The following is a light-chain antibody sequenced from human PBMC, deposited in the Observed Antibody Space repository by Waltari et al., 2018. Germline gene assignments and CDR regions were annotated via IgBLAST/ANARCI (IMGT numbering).Light chain of an antibody. CDR2: DVN. CDR1: SSDVGGYNY. V-gene: IGLV2-14*01. J-gene: IGLJ3*02. Sequence: QSALTQPASVSGSPGQSITISCTGTSSDVGGYNYVSWYQQHPGKAPKLMIYDVNNRPSAVSNRFSGSKSGNTASLTISGLQAEDEADYYCSSFTSSSTWVFGGGTKLTVL. CDR3: SSFTSSSTWV.